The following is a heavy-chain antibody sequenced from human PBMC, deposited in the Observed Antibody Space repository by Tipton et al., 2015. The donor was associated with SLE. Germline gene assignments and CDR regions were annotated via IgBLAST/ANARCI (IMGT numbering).Heavy chain of an antibody. CDR1: GFTFSNYP. Sequence: SLRLSCAASGFTFSNYPMSWVRQAPGKGLEWVSVIYGDGSDSYYADSVRGRFTISRDNTKSTLYLQMNSLRAEDTAVYYCANGYRSSWSFFDYWGQRPLVTVSS. CDR2: IYGDGSDS. D-gene: IGHD6-13*01. J-gene: IGHJ4*02. V-gene: IGHV3-23*03. CDR3: ANGYRSSWSFFDY.